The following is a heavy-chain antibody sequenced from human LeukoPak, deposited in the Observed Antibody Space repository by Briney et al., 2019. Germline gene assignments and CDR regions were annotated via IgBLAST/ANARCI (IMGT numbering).Heavy chain of an antibody. CDR2: TYYRSKWYN. CDR1: GDSVSSNSAA. V-gene: IGHV6-1*01. D-gene: IGHD5-24*01. J-gene: IGHJ3*02. Sequence: SQTLSLTCAISGDSVSSNSAAWNWIRQSPSTGLEWLGRTYYRSKWYNDYTGSVKSRITINPDTSKNQFSLQVNSVTPEDTAVYYCARGGQGDGYSADEAFDIWGQGTMVTVSS. CDR3: ARGGQGDGYSADEAFDI.